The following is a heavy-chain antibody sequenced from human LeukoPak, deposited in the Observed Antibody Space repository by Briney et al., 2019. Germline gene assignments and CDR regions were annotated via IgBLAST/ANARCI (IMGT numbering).Heavy chain of an antibody. CDR3: ARDFGVVTGLDV. Sequence: PSQTLSLTCTVSGGSISSGGYYWSWTRQHPGKGLEWIGYIYYSGSTYYNPSLKSRVTISVDTSKNQFSLKLSSVTAADTAVYYCARDFGVVTGLDVWGQGTTVTVSS. CDR2: IYYSGST. CDR1: GGSISSGGYY. V-gene: IGHV4-31*03. D-gene: IGHD3-3*01. J-gene: IGHJ6*02.